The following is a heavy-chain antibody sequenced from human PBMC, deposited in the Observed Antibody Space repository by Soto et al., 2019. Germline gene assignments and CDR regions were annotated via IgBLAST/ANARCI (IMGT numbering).Heavy chain of an antibody. J-gene: IGHJ6*03. CDR1: GFTFTNYG. Sequence: EVQLLESGGGLVQVGGSLRLSCAASGFTFTNYGMNWVRQAPGKGLEWVSSISAGGRSTYNGDPVRGRFTISRDTSKNTLYLQMNSLRADDTAVYYCAKQGRWAPFDYYMDVWGRGTTVTVSS. D-gene: IGHD2-15*01. CDR3: AKQGRWAPFDYYMDV. V-gene: IGHV3-23*01. CDR2: ISAGGRST.